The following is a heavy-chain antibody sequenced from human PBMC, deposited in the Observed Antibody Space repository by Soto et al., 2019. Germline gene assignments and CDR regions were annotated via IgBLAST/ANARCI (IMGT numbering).Heavy chain of an antibody. D-gene: IGHD4-17*01. CDR3: ARGGHGDYVGRDFDL. CDR2: ISSSSSYI. J-gene: IGHJ2*01. CDR1: GFTFSSYS. Sequence: EVQLVESGGGLVKPGGSLRLSCAASGFTFSSYSMNWVRQAPGKGLEWVSSISSSSSYIYYADSVKGRFTISRDNAKNSLYLQMNSLRAEDTAVYYCARGGHGDYVGRDFDLWGRGTLVTVSS. V-gene: IGHV3-21*01.